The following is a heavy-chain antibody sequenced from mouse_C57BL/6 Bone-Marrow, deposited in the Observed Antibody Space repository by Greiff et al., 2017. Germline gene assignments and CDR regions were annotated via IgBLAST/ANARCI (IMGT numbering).Heavy chain of an antibody. Sequence: QVQLKESGAELVRPGTSVKVSCKASGYAFTNYLIEWVKQRPGQGLEWIGVINPGRGGTNYNEKFKGKATLTADKSSSTAYMQLSSLTSEDSAVYFCARSGHSDYWGQGTTLTVSS. J-gene: IGHJ2*01. CDR1: GYAFTNYL. V-gene: IGHV1-54*01. CDR3: ARSGHSDY. CDR2: INPGRGGT. D-gene: IGHD3-1*01.